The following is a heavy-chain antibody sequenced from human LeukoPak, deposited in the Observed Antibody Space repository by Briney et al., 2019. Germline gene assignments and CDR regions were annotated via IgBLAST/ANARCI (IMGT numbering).Heavy chain of an antibody. Sequence: GGSLRLSCATSGFTFNNNAVSWVRQAPGKGLEWVSAINGGGDATEYADSVKGRFTISRDNSKNTLCLQMNSLRPDDTAVYYCARCTASCYANAFDVWGQGTLLTVSS. CDR1: GFTFNNNA. CDR3: ARCTASCYANAFDV. CDR2: INGGGDAT. V-gene: IGHV3-23*01. D-gene: IGHD2-2*01. J-gene: IGHJ3*01.